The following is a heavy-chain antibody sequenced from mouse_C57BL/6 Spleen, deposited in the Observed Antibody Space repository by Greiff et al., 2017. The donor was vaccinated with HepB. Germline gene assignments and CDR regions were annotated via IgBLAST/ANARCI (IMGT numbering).Heavy chain of an antibody. CDR2: ISSGGDYI. J-gene: IGHJ4*01. CDR1: GFTFSSYA. Sequence: EVKVVESGEGLVKPGGSLKLSCAASGFTFSSYAMSWVRQTPEKRLEWVAYISSGGDYIYYADTVKGRFTISRDNARNTLYLQMSSLKSEDTAMYYCTRDRGLRDYAMDYWGQGTSVTVSS. V-gene: IGHV5-9-1*02. D-gene: IGHD2-4*01. CDR3: TRDRGLRDYAMDY.